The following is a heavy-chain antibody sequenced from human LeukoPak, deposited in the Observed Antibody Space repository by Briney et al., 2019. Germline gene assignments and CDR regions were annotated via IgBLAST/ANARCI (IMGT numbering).Heavy chain of an antibody. CDR2: INHSGST. V-gene: IGHV4-34*01. J-gene: IGHJ4*02. CDR3: ARLDKWLRRLDY. CDR1: GGSFSGYY. Sequence: SETLSLTCAVYGGSFSGYYWSWIRQPPGKGLEWIGEINHSGSTNYNPSLKSRVTISVDTSKNQFSLKLSSVTAADTAVYYCARLDKWLRRLDYWGQGTLVTVSS. D-gene: IGHD5-12*01.